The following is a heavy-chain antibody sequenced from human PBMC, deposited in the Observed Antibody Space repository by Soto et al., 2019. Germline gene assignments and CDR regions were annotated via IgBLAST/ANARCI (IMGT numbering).Heavy chain of an antibody. D-gene: IGHD6-13*01. V-gene: IGHV4-4*02. CDR2: IYHSGST. CDR3: ARAGAAAVLRRWFDP. J-gene: IGHJ5*02. CDR1: GGSISSSNW. Sequence: PSETLSLTWAVSGGSISSSNWWSWVRQPPGKGLEWIGEIYHSGSTNYNPSLKSRVTISVDTSKNQFSLKLSSVTAADTAVYYCARAGAAAVLRRWFDPWGQGTLVT.